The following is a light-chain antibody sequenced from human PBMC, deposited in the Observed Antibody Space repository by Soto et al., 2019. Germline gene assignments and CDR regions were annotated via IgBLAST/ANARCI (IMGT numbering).Light chain of an antibody. Sequence: EIVMTQSPATLSVSPGERATLSCRASQSVSSNLAWYQQKPGQAPRLLIYGASTRATGIPARFSGSGSGTEFTLTISSLQSEDVAVYYCQQYNNWPWTFGQGTKLEIK. J-gene: IGKJ1*01. CDR1: QSVSSN. V-gene: IGKV3-15*01. CDR2: GAS. CDR3: QQYNNWPWT.